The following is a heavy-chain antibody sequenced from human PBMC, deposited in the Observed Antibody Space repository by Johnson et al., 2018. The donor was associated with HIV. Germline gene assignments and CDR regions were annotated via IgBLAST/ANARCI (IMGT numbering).Heavy chain of an antibody. CDR2: TYSGGTT. J-gene: IGHJ3*02. Sequence: MLLVESGGGLVQPGGSLRLSCAASEFTVSANYMSWVRQAPGKGLEWVSVTYSGGTTFYADSVKGRFTISRDNSKNTLYLQMNSLRAEDTAVYYCAKGLKLGSGDDAFDIWGQGTMVSVSS. D-gene: IGHD7-27*01. CDR1: EFTVSANY. V-gene: IGHV3-66*01. CDR3: AKGLKLGSGDDAFDI.